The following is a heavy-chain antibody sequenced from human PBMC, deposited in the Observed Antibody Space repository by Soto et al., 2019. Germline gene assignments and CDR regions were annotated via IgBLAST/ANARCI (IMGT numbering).Heavy chain of an antibody. CDR2: ISAYIRNT. CDR3: ARGTIFDAFDI. CDR1: GYTFTNYG. Sequence: QIRLVQSGAEVKKPGASVKVSCKASGYTFTNYGINWVRQAPGQGLEWMGWISAYIRNTNYAQKFQGRVSMPTDTSTSTAYMELSSLTSDDTAVYYCARGTIFDAFDIWGQGTVVTVSS. D-gene: IGHD3-3*01. V-gene: IGHV1-18*01. J-gene: IGHJ3*02.